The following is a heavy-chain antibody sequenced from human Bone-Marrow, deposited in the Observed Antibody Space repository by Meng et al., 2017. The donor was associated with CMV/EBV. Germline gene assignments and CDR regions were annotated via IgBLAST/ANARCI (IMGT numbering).Heavy chain of an antibody. CDR2: IRYDGSNK. CDR3: AKEDLAYCGGDCPAENAFDI. J-gene: IGHJ3*02. D-gene: IGHD2-21*01. CDR1: GFTFSDYY. Sequence: GESLKISCAASGFTFSDYYMSWIRQAPGKGLEWVAFIRYDGSNKYYADSVKGRFTISRDNSKNTLYLQMNSLRAEDTAVYYCAKEDLAYCGGDCPAENAFDIWGQGTMVTVSS. V-gene: IGHV3-30*02.